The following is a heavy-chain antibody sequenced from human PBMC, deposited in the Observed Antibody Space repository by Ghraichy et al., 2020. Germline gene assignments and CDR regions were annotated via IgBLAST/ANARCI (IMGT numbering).Heavy chain of an antibody. CDR1: GGSISSGYFY. Sequence: SETLSLTCTVSGGSISSGYFYLSWIRHHPGTGLEWIGYMYYSGRAYYNPSLKNRVTFSIDTSTNHFSLKLTTVTAADTAVYYCARDPGDDYFGLWGQGTLVTVSS. V-gene: IGHV4-31*03. J-gene: IGHJ4*02. D-gene: IGHD7-27*01. CDR3: ARDPGDDYFGL. CDR2: MYYSGRA.